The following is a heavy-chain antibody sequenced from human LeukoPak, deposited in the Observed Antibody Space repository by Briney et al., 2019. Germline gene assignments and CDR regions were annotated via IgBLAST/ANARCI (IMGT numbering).Heavy chain of an antibody. CDR1: GFTFDDYG. J-gene: IGHJ4*02. CDR2: INWNGGST. D-gene: IGHD6-19*01. CDR3: GRAKKGGGSKTGYSSGWYGGATFDY. Sequence: PGGSLRLSCAASGFTFDDYGMSWVRQAPGKGLEWVSGINWNGGSTGYADSVKGRFTISRDNAKNSLYLQMHSLRAEDTALYSCGRAKKGGGSKTGYSSGWYGGATFDYWGQGTLVTVSS. V-gene: IGHV3-20*04.